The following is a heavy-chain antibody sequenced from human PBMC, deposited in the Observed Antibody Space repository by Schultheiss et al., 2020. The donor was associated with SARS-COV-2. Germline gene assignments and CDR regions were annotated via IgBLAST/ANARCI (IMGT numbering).Heavy chain of an antibody. V-gene: IGHV1-69*06. CDR2: IIPIFGTA. CDR3: ARMGLTTVNVSDY. D-gene: IGHD4-11*01. Sequence: VKVSCKASGGTFSSYAISWVRQAPGQGLEWMGGIIPIFGTANYAQKFQGRVTITADKSTSTAYMELSSLRSEDTAVYYCARMGLTTVNVSDYWGQGTLVTVSS. J-gene: IGHJ4*02. CDR1: GGTFSSYA.